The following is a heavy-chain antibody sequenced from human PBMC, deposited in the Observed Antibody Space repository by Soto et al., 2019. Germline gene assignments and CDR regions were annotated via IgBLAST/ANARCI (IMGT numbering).Heavy chain of an antibody. CDR3: ARDRDAGAFDI. J-gene: IGHJ3*02. Sequence: SETLSLTCTVSGGSISSGGYYWSWIRQHPGKGLEWIGYIYYSGSTYYNPSLKSRVTISVDTSKNQFSLKLSSVTAADTAVYYCARDRDAGAFDIWGQGTMVTVSS. CDR2: IYYSGST. V-gene: IGHV4-31*03. CDR1: GGSISSGGYY.